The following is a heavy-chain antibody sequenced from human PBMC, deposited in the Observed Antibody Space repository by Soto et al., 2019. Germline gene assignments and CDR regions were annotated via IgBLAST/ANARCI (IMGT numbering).Heavy chain of an antibody. V-gene: IGHV3-48*02. CDR3: VCESSGWYGGXDY. D-gene: IGHD6-19*01. Sequence: GGSLRLSCAASGFTFSSYSMNWVRQAPGKGLEWVSYISSSSSTIYYADSVKGRFTISRDNAKNSLYLQMNSLRDEDTAVYYCVCESSGWYGGXDYWGQGTLVTVS. CDR1: GFTFSSYS. J-gene: IGHJ4*02. CDR2: ISSSSSTI.